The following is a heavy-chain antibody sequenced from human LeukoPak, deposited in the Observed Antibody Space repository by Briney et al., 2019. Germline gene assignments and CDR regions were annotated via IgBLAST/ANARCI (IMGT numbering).Heavy chain of an antibody. J-gene: IGHJ4*02. D-gene: IGHD1-26*01. CDR3: AKRGWAGDLAYFDY. Sequence: GASVKVSCKASGYTCTGYYLHWVRQAPGQGLEWMGWINPNSGDTHYAQGFQGRITMTSDTSISTAYMELSRLRSDDTAVYYCAKRGWAGDLAYFDYWGQGALVTVSS. CDR1: GYTCTGYY. V-gene: IGHV1-2*02. CDR2: INPNSGDT.